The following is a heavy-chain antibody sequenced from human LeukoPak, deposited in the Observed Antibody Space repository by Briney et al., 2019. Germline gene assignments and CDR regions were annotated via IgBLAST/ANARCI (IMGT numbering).Heavy chain of an antibody. D-gene: IGHD5-24*01. J-gene: IGHJ4*02. Sequence: GGSLRLSCAASGFTFSSYWMHWVRQAPGKGLVWVSRINSDGSSTSYADSVKGRFTISRDNAKNTLYLQMNSLRAEDTAVYYCARGKRWLHPVDYWGQGTLVTVSS. CDR3: ARGKRWLHPVDY. CDR1: GFTFSSYW. V-gene: IGHV3-74*01. CDR2: INSDGSST.